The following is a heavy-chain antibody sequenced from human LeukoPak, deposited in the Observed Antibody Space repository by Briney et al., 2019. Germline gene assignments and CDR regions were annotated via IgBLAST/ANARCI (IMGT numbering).Heavy chain of an antibody. CDR3: AREMRGGGEDY. J-gene: IGHJ4*02. CDR1: GFTFSSYA. V-gene: IGHV3-30*14. Sequence: PGGSLRLSCAASGFTFSSYAMHWVRQAPGKGLEWVAVISYDGSNKYYADSVKGRFTISRDNSKNTLYLQMNSLRAEDTAVYYCAREMRGGGEDYWGQGTLVTVSS. D-gene: IGHD2-21*01. CDR2: ISYDGSNK.